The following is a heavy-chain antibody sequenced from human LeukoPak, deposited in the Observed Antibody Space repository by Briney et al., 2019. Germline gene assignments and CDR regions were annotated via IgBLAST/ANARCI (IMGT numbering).Heavy chain of an antibody. CDR3: ARQTGSGLFILP. D-gene: IGHD3/OR15-3a*01. CDR2: IYYSGNT. J-gene: IGHJ4*02. CDR1: GVSISSSNSY. Sequence: SETLSLTCTVSGVSISSSNSYWGWIRQPPGKGLEWIGSIYYSGNTYYNASLKSQVSISIDTSKSQFSLRLTSVTAADTAVYYCARQTGSGLFILPGGQGTLVTVSS. V-gene: IGHV4-39*01.